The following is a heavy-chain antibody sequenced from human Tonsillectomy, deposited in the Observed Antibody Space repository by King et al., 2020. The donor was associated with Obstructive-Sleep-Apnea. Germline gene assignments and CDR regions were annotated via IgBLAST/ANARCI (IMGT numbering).Heavy chain of an antibody. CDR2: ISSSGNTI. D-gene: IGHD6-19*01. Sequence: VQLVESGGGLVRPGGSLRLSCAASGFTLSDYYMSWIRQVPGKGLEWISYISSSGNTIYHADSVKGRFTISRDNAKNSLYLQMNSLRAEDTAGYYCARDVRYASGWDFDSWGQGTLVTVSS. CDR3: ARDVRYASGWDFDS. J-gene: IGHJ4*02. CDR1: GFTLSDYY. V-gene: IGHV3-11*01.